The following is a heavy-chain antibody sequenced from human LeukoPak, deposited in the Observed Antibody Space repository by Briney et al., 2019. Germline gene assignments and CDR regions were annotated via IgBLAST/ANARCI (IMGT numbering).Heavy chain of an antibody. CDR1: GYSFTSYW. J-gene: IGHJ6*03. CDR2: IYPGDSDT. Sequence: GESLKISCKGSGYSFTSYWIGWVRQMPGKGLEWMGIIYPGDSDTRYSPSFQGQVTISADKSISTAYLQWSSLKASDTAMYYCATSSGPPSYYYYYMDVWGKGTTVTVSS. D-gene: IGHD3-22*01. CDR3: ATSSGPPSYYYYYMDV. V-gene: IGHV5-51*01.